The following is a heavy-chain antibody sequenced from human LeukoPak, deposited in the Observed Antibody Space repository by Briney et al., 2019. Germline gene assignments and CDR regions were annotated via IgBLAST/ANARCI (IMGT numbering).Heavy chain of an antibody. CDR3: AKYQTGTWTSYDSSDI. D-gene: IGHD1-7*01. CDR2: INGESTFK. Sequence: PGGSLRLSCTASGFSFSSPGMNWVRQAPGKGLEWVSSINGESTFKVYADSVKCRFTISRDNDKNSLYMQMDSLRAEDTAVYYCAKYQTGTWTSYDSSDIWGQGTLVTVSS. CDR1: GFSFSSPG. V-gene: IGHV3-21*01. J-gene: IGHJ3*02.